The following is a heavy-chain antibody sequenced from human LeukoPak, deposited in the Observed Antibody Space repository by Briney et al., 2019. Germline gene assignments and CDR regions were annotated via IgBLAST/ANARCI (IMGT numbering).Heavy chain of an antibody. D-gene: IGHD3-10*01. CDR3: AKDQTVGTMVRGVQDY. CDR2: ISYDGSNK. J-gene: IGHJ4*02. V-gene: IGHV3-30*18. CDR1: GFTFSSYG. Sequence: GGSLRLSCAASGFTFSSYGMHWVRQAPGKGLEWVAVISYDGSNKYYGDSMKGRFTISRDNSKNTPYLQMDSLRAEDTAVYYCAKDQTVGTMVRGVQDYWGQGTLVTVSS.